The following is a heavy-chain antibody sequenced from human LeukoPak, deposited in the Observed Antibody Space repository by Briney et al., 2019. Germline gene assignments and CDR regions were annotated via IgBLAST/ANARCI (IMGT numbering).Heavy chain of an antibody. CDR2: ISGDGSIT. CDR3: SRGLVGYYHDSSTYPDS. J-gene: IGHJ4*02. CDR1: GFTFSNAW. V-gene: IGHV3-74*01. D-gene: IGHD3-22*01. Sequence: GSLRLSCAASGFTFSNAWMSWVRQAPGKGLVWVSRISGDGSITTYADSVKGRFTISRDNAKNMLYLQLDSLTAEDTAVYYCSRGLVGYYHDSSTYPDSWGQGTLVTVSS.